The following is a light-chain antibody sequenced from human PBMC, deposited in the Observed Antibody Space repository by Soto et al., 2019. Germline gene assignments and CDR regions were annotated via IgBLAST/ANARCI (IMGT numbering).Light chain of an antibody. CDR3: QQYHNWPPT. V-gene: IGKV3-15*01. J-gene: IGKJ1*01. CDR2: GAS. Sequence: IVMTQSPATLSLSPGERATLSCRASQSVSNNLAWYQQKRGLPPRLLIYGASTRATGIPVRFSGSGSGTDFTLTISSLQSEDLAVYFCQQYHNWPPTFGQGTKVEIK. CDR1: QSVSNN.